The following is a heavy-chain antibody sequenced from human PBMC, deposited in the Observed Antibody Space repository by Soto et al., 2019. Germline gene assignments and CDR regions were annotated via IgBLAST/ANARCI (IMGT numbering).Heavy chain of an antibody. J-gene: IGHJ1*01. CDR2: IYSSGIT. CDR3: ARDREAAGDQY. Sequence: QVQLQESGPGLVKPSENLSLTCSVSSGSVSSGTYYWSWIRQPPGRGLEWIGHIYSSGITNYNPSLKSRVTISVDTAKNQFSLILSSVTAADTAMYYCARDREAAGDQYWGQGTLVTVSS. V-gene: IGHV4-61*01. CDR1: SGSVSSGTYY. D-gene: IGHD6-19*01.